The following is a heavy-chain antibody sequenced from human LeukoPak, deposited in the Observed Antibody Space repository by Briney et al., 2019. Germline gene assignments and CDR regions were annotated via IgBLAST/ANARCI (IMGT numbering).Heavy chain of an antibody. V-gene: IGHV3-23*01. J-gene: IGHJ4*02. CDR1: GITLANYG. CDR3: RGVVIRVILVGFHKEAYYFDS. Sequence: GGSLRLSCVVSGITLANYGMSWVRQAPGKGLEWVAGVSGSGGSTNYADSVKGRFTISRDNPKNTLYLQMNSLRAEDTAVYAKRGVVIRVILVGFHKEAYYFDSWGQGALVTVSS. D-gene: IGHD3-22*01. CDR2: VSGSGGST.